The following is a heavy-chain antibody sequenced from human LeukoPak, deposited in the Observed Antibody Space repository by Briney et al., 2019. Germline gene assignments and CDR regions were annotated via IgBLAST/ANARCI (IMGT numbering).Heavy chain of an antibody. CDR1: GYTFTSYG. V-gene: IGHV1-18*01. J-gene: IGHJ3*02. CDR2: ISAYNGNT. Sequence: GASVKVSCKASGYTFTSYGISWVRQAPGQGLEWMGWISAYNGNTNYAQKLQGRVTMPTDTSTSTAYMELRSLRSDDTAVYYCARDSRGGHDILTGQGAFDIWGQGTMVTVSS. CDR3: ARDSRGGHDILTGQGAFDI. D-gene: IGHD3-9*01.